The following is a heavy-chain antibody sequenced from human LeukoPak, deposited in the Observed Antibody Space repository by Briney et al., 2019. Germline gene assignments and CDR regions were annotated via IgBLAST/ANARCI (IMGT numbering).Heavy chain of an antibody. CDR1: GGSISSYY. CDR2: IYYSGST. D-gene: IGHD6-13*01. CDR3: ARLSFIAAEGDWFDP. V-gene: IGHV4-59*01. Sequence: SETLSLTCTVSGGSISSYYWSWIRQPPGKGLEWVGYIYYSGSTNYNPSLKSRVTISVDKYKNQFSLKLSSVTAEDTAVYYCARLSFIAAEGDWFDPWGQGTLVTVSS. J-gene: IGHJ5*02.